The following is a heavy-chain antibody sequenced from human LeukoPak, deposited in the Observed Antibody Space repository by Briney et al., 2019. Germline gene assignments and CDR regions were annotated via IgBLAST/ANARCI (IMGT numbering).Heavy chain of an antibody. J-gene: IGHJ6*02. CDR2: ISGSGGST. CDR1: GFTFSSYA. Sequence: PGGSLRLSCAASGFTFSSYAMSWVRQAPGKGLEWVSGISGSGGSTLYADSVKGRFTISRDNSKKTVYLQMNSLRAEDTAVYYCARDPVTATQDFYGMDVWGQGTTVTVSS. D-gene: IGHD5-18*01. CDR3: ARDPVTATQDFYGMDV. V-gene: IGHV3-23*01.